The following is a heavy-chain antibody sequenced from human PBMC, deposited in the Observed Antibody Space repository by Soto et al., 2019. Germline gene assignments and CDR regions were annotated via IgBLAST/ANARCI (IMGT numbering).Heavy chain of an antibody. V-gene: IGHV3-66*01. CDR3: ARDDVLCDGGRCYGVTLDV. CDR1: GFTVSSKY. J-gene: IGHJ6*03. D-gene: IGHD2-15*01. Sequence: EVHLVESGGGLVQPGGSLRLSCAASGFTVSSKYMSWVRQAPGKGLEWVSLIQSGGPTYYADSVKARFTISRDTSENTLHLQMDSLRAEDTAVYYCARDDVLCDGGRCYGVTLDVWGKGTTVTFS. CDR2: IQSGGPT.